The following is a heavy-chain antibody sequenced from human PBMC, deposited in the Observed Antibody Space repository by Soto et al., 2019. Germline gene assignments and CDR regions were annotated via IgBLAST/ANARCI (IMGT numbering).Heavy chain of an antibody. CDR1: GYTFTGYY. CDR3: ARFGGGNSALDY. J-gene: IGHJ4*02. CDR2: INPNSGGT. D-gene: IGHD2-21*02. Sequence: QVQLVQSGAEVKKPGASVKVSCKASGYTFTGYYMHWVRQAPGQGLEWMGWINPNSGGTNHAQKFQGRVTMTRDTSISTAYMELSRLRSDDTAVYYCARFGGGNSALDYWGQGTLVTVSS. V-gene: IGHV1-2*02.